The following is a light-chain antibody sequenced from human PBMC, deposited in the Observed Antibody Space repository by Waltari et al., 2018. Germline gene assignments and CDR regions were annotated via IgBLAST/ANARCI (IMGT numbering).Light chain of an antibody. J-gene: IGKJ1*01. V-gene: IGKV1-39*01. CDR1: QSISSY. CDR2: GAS. CDR3: QQSHSIPWT. Sequence: DIQMTQSPSYLSASAGDRVNITCRASQSISSYLNWYQQKPGKAPNFLIYGASNLQSGVPSRFSGSGSGTDFTLTISSLQLEDFATYSCQQSHSIPWTFGQGTKVEI.